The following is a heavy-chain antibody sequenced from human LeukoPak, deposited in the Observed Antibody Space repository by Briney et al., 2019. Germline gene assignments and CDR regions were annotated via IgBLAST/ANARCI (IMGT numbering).Heavy chain of an antibody. CDR1: GFTFSTYS. V-gene: IGHV3-21*01. CDR2: ITSSNSYI. J-gene: IGHJ4*02. D-gene: IGHD2-2*01. Sequence: GGSLRLSCAASGFTFSTYSMNWVRQAPGKGLGWVSSITSSNSYIYYADSVKGRFTISRDNSKNTLYLQMNSLRAEDTAVYYCAKDIVVVPAARAAGYFDYWGQGTLVTVSS. CDR3: AKDIVVVPAARAAGYFDY.